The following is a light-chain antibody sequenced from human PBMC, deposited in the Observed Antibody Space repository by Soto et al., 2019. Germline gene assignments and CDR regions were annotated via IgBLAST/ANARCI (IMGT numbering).Light chain of an antibody. V-gene: IGKV1-5*03. CDR3: QQYHTYWT. Sequence: DIQMTQSPSTLSASVGDRVTITCRASQSISNWLAWYQQKPGKVPKLLIYKTSSLESGVPSRFSGSGSVTEFTLTISSLQPDDFATYYCQQYHTYWTFGQGTKVDIK. CDR1: QSISNW. J-gene: IGKJ1*01. CDR2: KTS.